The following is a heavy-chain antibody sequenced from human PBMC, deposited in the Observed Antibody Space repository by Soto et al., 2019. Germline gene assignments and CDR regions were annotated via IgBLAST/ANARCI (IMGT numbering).Heavy chain of an antibody. CDR2: IYYSGST. D-gene: IGHD2-15*01. V-gene: IGHV4-31*03. CDR1: GGSISSGGYY. J-gene: IGHJ5*02. Sequence: SETLSLTCTVSGGSISSGGYYWSWIRQHPGKGLEWIGYIYYSGSTYYNPSLKSRVTISVDTSKNQFSLKLSSVTAADTAVYYCARGGQYCSGGSCYSVGFDPWGQGTLVTVSS. CDR3: ARGGQYCSGGSCYSVGFDP.